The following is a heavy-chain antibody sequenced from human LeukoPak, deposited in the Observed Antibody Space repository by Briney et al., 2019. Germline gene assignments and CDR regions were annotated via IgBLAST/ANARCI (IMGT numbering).Heavy chain of an antibody. V-gene: IGHV3-23*01. CDR1: GFTFSSYW. Sequence: PGGSLRLSCAASGFTFSSYWMHWVGQAPGKGLEWVSGISGSAGSTYYADSVKGRFTISRDNSKSTLYLQMNSLRAEDTAVYYCAKDYGLPYYWGQGTLVTVSS. CDR3: AKDYGLPYY. J-gene: IGHJ4*02. D-gene: IGHD3-3*01. CDR2: ISGSAGST.